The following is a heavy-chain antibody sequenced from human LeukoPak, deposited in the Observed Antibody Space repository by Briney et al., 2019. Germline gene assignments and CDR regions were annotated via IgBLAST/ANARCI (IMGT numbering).Heavy chain of an antibody. D-gene: IGHD3-10*01. J-gene: IGHJ5*02. Sequence: SETLSLTCTVSGGSISSYYWSWIRQPPGKGLEWIGYIYTSGSTNYNPSLKSRVTISVDTSKNQFSPKLSSVTAADTAVYYCARHEYYGSGSYYRAYWFDPWGQGTLVTVSP. CDR2: IYTSGST. V-gene: IGHV4-4*09. CDR1: GGSISSYY. CDR3: ARHEYYGSGSYYRAYWFDP.